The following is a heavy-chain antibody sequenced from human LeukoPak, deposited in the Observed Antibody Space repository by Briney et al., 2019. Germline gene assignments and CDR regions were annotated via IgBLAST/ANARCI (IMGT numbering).Heavy chain of an antibody. D-gene: IGHD6-13*01. Sequence: PSETLSLTCTVSGGSISSGGYYWSWIRQHPGKGLEWIGYIYYSGSTYYNPSLKSRVTISVDTSKNQFSLKLSSVTAADTAVYYCARDAAAGLDVWGQGTTVTVSS. CDR3: ARDAAAGLDV. CDR1: GGSISSGGYY. CDR2: IYYSGST. J-gene: IGHJ6*02. V-gene: IGHV4-31*03.